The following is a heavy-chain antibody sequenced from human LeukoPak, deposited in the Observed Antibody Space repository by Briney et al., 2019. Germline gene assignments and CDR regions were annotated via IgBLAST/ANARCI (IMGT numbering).Heavy chain of an antibody. CDR3: ARVGFYDSSGYIRMDV. V-gene: IGHV1-18*01. J-gene: IGHJ6*02. CDR1: GYTFTSYG. Sequence: ASVKVSCKASGYTFTSYGISWVRQAPGQGLEWMGWISAYNGNTNYAQKLQGRVTMTTDTSTSTAYMELRSLRSDDTAVYYRARVGFYDSSGYIRMDVWGQGTTVTVSS. D-gene: IGHD3-22*01. CDR2: ISAYNGNT.